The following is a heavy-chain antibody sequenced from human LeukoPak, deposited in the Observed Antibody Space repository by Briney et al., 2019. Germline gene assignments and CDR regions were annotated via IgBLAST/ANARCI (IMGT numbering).Heavy chain of an antibody. CDR2: IYSGGST. J-gene: IGHJ4*02. CDR1: GFTVSSNY. Sequence: GGSLRLSCAASGFTVSSNYMSWVRQAPGKGLEWVSVIYSGGSTYYADSVKGRFTISRDNSKNTLYLQMNSLRAEDTAVYYCAKDLGGSSSWYFKNNFDYWGQGTLVTVSS. D-gene: IGHD6-13*01. V-gene: IGHV3-53*05. CDR3: AKDLGGSSSWYFKNNFDY.